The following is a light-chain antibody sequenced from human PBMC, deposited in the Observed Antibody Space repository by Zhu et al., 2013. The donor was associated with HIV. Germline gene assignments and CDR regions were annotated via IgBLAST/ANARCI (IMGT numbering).Light chain of an antibody. V-gene: IGKV3-20*01. CDR1: QTVVGKS. J-gene: IGKJ2*01. CDR2: DTS. Sequence: DIVLTQSPDTLSLSPGETATLSCRATQTVVGKSIAWYQMKPGQAPRLLLYDTSRRASGIPDRFTGGASGTDFVLSIIRLEPADSAVYFCQQYGASPYTFGRGTKVEIK. CDR3: QQYGASPYT.